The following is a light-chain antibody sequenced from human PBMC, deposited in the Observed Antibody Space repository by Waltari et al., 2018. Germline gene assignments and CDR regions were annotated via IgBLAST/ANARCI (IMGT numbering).Light chain of an antibody. CDR2: GIN. V-gene: IGLV1-40*01. CDR1: GSNIGAGYD. CDR3: QSYDTSLSVV. Sequence: QSVLTQPPSVSGAPGQRVTISCTGSGSNIGAGYDVHWYQPLPGKAPKLPIYGINTRPSGVPDRFLGSQSGTSASLAITGLQAEDEAEYYCQSYDTSLSVVFGGGTKLTVL. J-gene: IGLJ2*01.